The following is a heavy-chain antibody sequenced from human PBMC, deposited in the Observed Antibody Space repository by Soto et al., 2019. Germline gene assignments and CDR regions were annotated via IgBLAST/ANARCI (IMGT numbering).Heavy chain of an antibody. Sequence: LRLSCAASGFTFSSYEMNWVRQAPGKGLEWVSYISSSGSTIYYADSVKGRFTISRDNAKNSLYLQMNSLRAEDTAVYYCARYHDYGAPFDYWGQGTLVTVSS. D-gene: IGHD4-17*01. CDR3: ARYHDYGAPFDY. CDR2: ISSSGSTI. J-gene: IGHJ4*02. V-gene: IGHV3-48*03. CDR1: GFTFSSYE.